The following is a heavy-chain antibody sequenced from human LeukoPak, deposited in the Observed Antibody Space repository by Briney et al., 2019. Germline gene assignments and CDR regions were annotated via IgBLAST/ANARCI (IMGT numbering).Heavy chain of an antibody. CDR2: INPSGGNT. CDR3: ARRDHVRIYAESAFDI. J-gene: IGHJ3*02. V-gene: IGHV1-46*01. CDR1: GYIFTIYF. Sequence: ASVKVSCKASGYIFTIYFMHRVRQTPGQRVEWMGIINPSGGNTHYAQKFQSTDTLTTETSPSTHYMEQRRPTYDDTAVYYCARRDHVRIYAESAFDIWGQGTMVTVSS. D-gene: IGHD3-3*01.